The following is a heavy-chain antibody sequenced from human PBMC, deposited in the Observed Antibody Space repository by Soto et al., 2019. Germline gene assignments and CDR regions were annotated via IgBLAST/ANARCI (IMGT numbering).Heavy chain of an antibody. D-gene: IGHD3-10*01. CDR2: IIPIFGTA. CDR1: GGTFSSYA. V-gene: IGHV1-69*13. CDR3: ARSAPTESEAAFDI. Sequence: GASVKVSCKASGGTFSSYAISWVRQAPGQGLEWMGGIIPIFGTANYAQKFQGRFTITADESTSTAYMELSSLRSEDTAVYYCARSAPTESEAAFDIWGQGTMVTVSS. J-gene: IGHJ3*02.